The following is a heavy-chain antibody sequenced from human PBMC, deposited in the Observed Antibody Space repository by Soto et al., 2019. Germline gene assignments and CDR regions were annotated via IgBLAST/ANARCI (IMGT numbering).Heavy chain of an antibody. V-gene: IGHV3-30*14. Sequence: GGSLRLSCAASGFTFTNYDRHWVRQAPGKGLEWMALILHDGSAEYYADSVKGRFTISRDNSKNTLYLQMNSLRAEDTAVYYCARDFDDFWSGYLDVWGQGTTVTVSS. J-gene: IGHJ6*02. CDR3: ARDFDDFWSGYLDV. CDR1: GFTFTNYD. D-gene: IGHD3-3*01. CDR2: ILHDGSAE.